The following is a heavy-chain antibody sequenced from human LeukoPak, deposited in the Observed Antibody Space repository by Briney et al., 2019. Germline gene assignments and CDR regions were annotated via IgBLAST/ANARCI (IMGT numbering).Heavy chain of an antibody. CDR2: IHYSGST. V-gene: IGHV4-59*08. CDR3: ARWSGWNDPYYFDY. D-gene: IGHD1-1*01. Sequence: SETLSLTCTVSGGSLSTYYWSWIRQPPGRGLDWIAYIHYSGSTNYSPGLKSRVSISLDTAKNQFSLKLSPVAAADTAVYYCARWSGWNDPYYFDYWGQGTLVTVSS. J-gene: IGHJ4*02. CDR1: GGSLSTYY.